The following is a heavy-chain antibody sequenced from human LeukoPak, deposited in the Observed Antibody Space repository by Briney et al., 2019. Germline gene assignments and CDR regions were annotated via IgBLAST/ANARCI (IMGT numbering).Heavy chain of an antibody. CDR1: GYTFTSYE. Sequence: ASVKVSCKASGYTFTSYEINWVRQATGQGLEWMGGMNPNSGKTDYAQKFQGRLIMTRDTSTSTAYLMLTSLTSADTAVYYCTKEGLYCTSSTSCYDAVWGQGTLVTVSS. CDR2: MNPNSGKT. D-gene: IGHD2-2*01. V-gene: IGHV1-8*01. CDR3: TKEGLYCTSSTSCYDAV. J-gene: IGHJ4*02.